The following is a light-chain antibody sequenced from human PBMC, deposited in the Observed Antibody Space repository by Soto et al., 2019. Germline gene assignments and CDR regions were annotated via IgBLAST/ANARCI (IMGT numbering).Light chain of an antibody. CDR2: TVS. CDR1: QSLVHSDGNTY. Sequence: DVVMTQSPLSLPVTLGQPASISCTSSQSLVHSDGNTYLNWFLQRPGQSPRRLIYTVSNRESGVPDRFSGSGSGTEFTLKISRVEAEDVGVYYCMQGTRWPWTVGQGTKVEIK. J-gene: IGKJ1*01. V-gene: IGKV2-30*02. CDR3: MQGTRWPWT.